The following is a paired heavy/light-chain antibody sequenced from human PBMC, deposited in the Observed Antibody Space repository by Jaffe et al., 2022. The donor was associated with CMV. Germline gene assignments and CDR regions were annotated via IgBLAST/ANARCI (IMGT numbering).Light chain of an antibody. J-gene: IGKJ3*01. Sequence: DIQMTQSPLSLSASIGGRVTVTCRASQNIGSNLNWYQQKPGKAPNLLIYETSSLQSGVPSRFSGSGSGTDFTLTISSLQLEDFATYYCQQTYSIPQTFGPGTRVDFK. V-gene: IGKV1-39*01. CDR2: ETS. CDR3: QQTYSIPQT. CDR1: QNIGSN.
Heavy chain of an antibody. CDR2: IHPGGRGA. Sequence: QVQLVQSGAEVKKPGASMRVSCKTSGYSFTNYYIHWVRQAPGQGLEWMGLIHPGGRGAYYAQDFQDRITMTRDTSTSTVYMDLYILRANDTAVYYCARDSNSEVTSSWYDYWGQGTLVTVSS. V-gene: IGHV1-46*01. CDR1: GYSFTNYY. D-gene: IGHD6-13*01. CDR3: ARDSNSEVTSSWYDY. J-gene: IGHJ4*02.